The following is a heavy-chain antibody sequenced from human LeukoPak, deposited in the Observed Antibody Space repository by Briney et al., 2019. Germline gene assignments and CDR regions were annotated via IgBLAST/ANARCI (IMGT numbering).Heavy chain of an antibody. CDR3: AKEREAWELLGLGFDY. Sequence: GGSLRLSCAASGFTFSSYGMSWVRQAPGKGLEWVSAISGSGGSTYYADSVKGRFTISRDNSKNTLYLQMNSLRAEDTAVYYCAKEREAWELLGLGFDYWGQGTLVTVSS. V-gene: IGHV3-23*01. D-gene: IGHD1-26*01. CDR2: ISGSGGST. J-gene: IGHJ4*02. CDR1: GFTFSSYG.